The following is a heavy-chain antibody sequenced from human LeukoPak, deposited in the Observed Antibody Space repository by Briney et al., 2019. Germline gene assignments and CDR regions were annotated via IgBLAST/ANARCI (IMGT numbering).Heavy chain of an antibody. Sequence: SGTLSLTCAVSGGSISSSNWWSWVRQPPGKGLEWIGEIYHSGSTNYNPSLKSRVTISVDKSKNQFSLKLSSVTAADTAVYYCARSADYYGSGSDAFDIWGQGTMVTVSS. J-gene: IGHJ3*02. D-gene: IGHD3-10*01. CDR3: ARSADYYGSGSDAFDI. V-gene: IGHV4-4*02. CDR2: IYHSGST. CDR1: GGSISSSNW.